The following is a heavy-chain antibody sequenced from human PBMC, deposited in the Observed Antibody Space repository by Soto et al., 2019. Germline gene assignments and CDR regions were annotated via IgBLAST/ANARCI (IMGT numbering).Heavy chain of an antibody. J-gene: IGHJ4*02. CDR1: GGSISSYY. CDR3: ARGPYYDFWSGYYGFDY. CDR2: IYYSGST. V-gene: IGHV4-59*01. Sequence: SETLSLTCTVSGGSISSYYWSWIRQPPGKGLEWIGYIYYSGSTNYNPSLKSRVTISVDTSKNQFSLKLSSVTAEDTAVYYCARGPYYDFWSGYYGFDYWGQGTLVTVSS. D-gene: IGHD3-3*01.